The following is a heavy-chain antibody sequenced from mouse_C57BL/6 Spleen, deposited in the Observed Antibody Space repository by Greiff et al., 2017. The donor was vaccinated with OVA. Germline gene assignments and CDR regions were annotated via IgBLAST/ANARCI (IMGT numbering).Heavy chain of an antibody. V-gene: IGHV1-55*01. J-gene: IGHJ4*01. CDR2: IYPGSGST. CDR1: GYTFTSYW. Sequence: QVQLQQPGAELVKPGAPVKMSCKASGYTFTSYWITWVKQRPGQGLEWIGDIYPGSGSTNYNEKFKSKATLTVDTSSSTAYMQLSSLTSEDSAVYYCARSNYGSSFYAMDYWGQGTSVTVSS. D-gene: IGHD1-1*01. CDR3: ARSNYGSSFYAMDY.